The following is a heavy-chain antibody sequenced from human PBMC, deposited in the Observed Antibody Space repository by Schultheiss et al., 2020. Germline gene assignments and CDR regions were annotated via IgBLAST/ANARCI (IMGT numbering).Heavy chain of an antibody. Sequence: SATLSLTCAVYGGSFSGYYWSWIRQPPGKGLEWIGEINHSGSTNYNPSLKSRVTISVDTSKNQFSLKLSSVTAADTAVYYCASPTGYYYYGMDVWGQGTTVTGSS. CDR2: INHSGST. D-gene: IGHD1-14*01. CDR3: ASPTGYYYYGMDV. CDR1: GGSFSGYY. J-gene: IGHJ6*02. V-gene: IGHV4-34*01.